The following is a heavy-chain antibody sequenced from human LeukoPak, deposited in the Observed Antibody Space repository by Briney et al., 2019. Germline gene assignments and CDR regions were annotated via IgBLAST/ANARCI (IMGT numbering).Heavy chain of an antibody. J-gene: IGHJ6*02. CDR2: IIPIFGTA. V-gene: IGHV1-69*01. Sequence: GASVKVSCKAFGGTFSSYAISWVRQAPGQGLEWMGGIIPIFGTANYAQKFQGRVTITADESTSTAYMELSSLRSEDTAVYYCARTLNGMDVWGQGNPGHRLL. CDR3: ARTLNGMDV. CDR1: GGTFSSYA.